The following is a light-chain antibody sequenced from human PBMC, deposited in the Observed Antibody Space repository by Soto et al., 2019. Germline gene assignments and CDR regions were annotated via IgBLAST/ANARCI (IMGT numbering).Light chain of an antibody. CDR1: QSVSSSY. V-gene: IGKV3-20*01. J-gene: IGKJ1*01. CDR2: GAP. CDR3: QQYGSSPRT. Sequence: EIVLTQSPGTLSLSPGERATLSCRASQSVSSSYLAWYQHKPGQAPRLLSYGAPSRATGIPDRFSGSWSGTDFTLTISRLATEDFAVYYCQQYGSSPRTFGQGTQVEIK.